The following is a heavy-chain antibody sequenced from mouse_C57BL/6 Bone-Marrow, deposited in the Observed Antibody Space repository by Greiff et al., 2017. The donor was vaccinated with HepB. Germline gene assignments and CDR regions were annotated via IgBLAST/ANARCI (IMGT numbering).Heavy chain of an antibody. V-gene: IGHV15-2*01. J-gene: IGHJ4*01. D-gene: IGHD4-1*01. CDR2: ILPSIGRT. CDR3: ARGLGRYYAMDY. Sequence: VKLQQSGSELRSPGSSVKLSCKDFDSEVFPIAYMSWVRQKPGHGFEWIGGILPSIGRTIYGEKFEDKATLDADTLSNTAYLELNSLTSEDSAIYYCARGLGRYYAMDYWGQGTSVTVSS. CDR1: DSEVFPIAY.